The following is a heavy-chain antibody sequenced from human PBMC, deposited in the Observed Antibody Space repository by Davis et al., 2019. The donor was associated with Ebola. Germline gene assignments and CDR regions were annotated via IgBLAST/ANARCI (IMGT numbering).Heavy chain of an antibody. D-gene: IGHD1-7*01. V-gene: IGHV3-23*01. CDR3: ARVSAGTITY. J-gene: IGHJ4*02. CDR2: ISGSDGGT. Sequence: GESLKISCAASGFTISTSAMSWFRQAPGKGLEWVSSISGSDGGTYYADSVKGRFTISRDNSKNTLYLQMNSLRAEDTAVYYCARVSAGTITYWGQGTLVTVSS. CDR1: GFTISTSA.